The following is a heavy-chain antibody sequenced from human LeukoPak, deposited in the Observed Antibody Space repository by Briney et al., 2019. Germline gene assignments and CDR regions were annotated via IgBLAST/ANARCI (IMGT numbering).Heavy chain of an antibody. Sequence: PGGSLRLSCAASGFIFSDSTLSSVYWVRQASGNGLEWVGRIGSRTDSYATAYAASVKGRFTISRDDSKNTAYLQMNSLKIEDTAVYYCSGPITTGTGYWGQGTLVTVSP. J-gene: IGHJ4*02. CDR3: SGPITTGTGY. CDR1: GFIFSDSTLSS. V-gene: IGHV3-73*01. CDR2: IGSRTDSYAT. D-gene: IGHD6-13*01.